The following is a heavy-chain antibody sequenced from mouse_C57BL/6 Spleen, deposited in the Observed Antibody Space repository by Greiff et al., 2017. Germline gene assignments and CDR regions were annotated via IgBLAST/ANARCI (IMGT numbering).Heavy chain of an antibody. CDR3: TRDGGDY. CDR1: GFTFSDYY. CDR2: ISNGGGST. Sequence: DVQLVESGGGLVQPGGSLKLSCAASGFTFSDYYMYWVRQTPEKRLEWVAYISNGGGSTYYPDTVKGRFTISRDNAQNTLYLQMSRLKSEDTAMYYCTRDGGDYWGQGTTLTVSS. J-gene: IGHJ2*01. V-gene: IGHV5-12*01.